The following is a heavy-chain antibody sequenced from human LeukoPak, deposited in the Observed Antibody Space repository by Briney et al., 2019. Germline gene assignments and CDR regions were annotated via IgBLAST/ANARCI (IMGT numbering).Heavy chain of an antibody. Sequence: GGSPRLSCAASGFTVSSNYMNWVRQAPGKGLEWVSVIYSGGDTYYADSVKDRFTISRDNSKNTLYLQMNSLRAEDTAVYYCTSLRSKTPVQVYWGQGTLVTVSS. CDR1: GFTVSSNY. V-gene: IGHV3-66*01. J-gene: IGHJ4*02. CDR2: IYSGGDT. D-gene: IGHD2-15*01. CDR3: TSLRSKTPVQVY.